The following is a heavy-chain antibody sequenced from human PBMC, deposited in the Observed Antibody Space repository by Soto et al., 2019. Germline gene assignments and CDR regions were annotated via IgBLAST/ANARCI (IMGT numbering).Heavy chain of an antibody. CDR3: AAARYYDSSGYPAREDY. CDR2: IVVGSGNT. D-gene: IGHD3-22*01. CDR1: GFTFTSSA. J-gene: IGHJ4*02. V-gene: IGHV1-58*01. Sequence: QMQLVQSGPEVKKPGTSVKVSCKASGFTFTSSAVQWVRQARGQRLEWIGWIVVGSGNTNYAQKFQERVTITRDMSXSXXYMELSSLRSEDTAVYYCAAARYYDSSGYPAREDYWGQGTLVTVSS.